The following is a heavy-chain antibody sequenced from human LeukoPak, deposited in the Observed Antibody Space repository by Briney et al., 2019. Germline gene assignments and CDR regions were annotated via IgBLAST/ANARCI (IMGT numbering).Heavy chain of an antibody. Sequence: GGSLRLSCAASGFIFSGNAIHWVRQAPGRGLEWVAQVWSKGDNTYYGDSMKGRFTISRDNSKNTAYLQMNNLRDEDTAVYYCARDGQSLAPYAMDVWGQGTTVIVSS. CDR3: ARDGQSLAPYAMDV. V-gene: IGHV3-33*01. CDR2: VWSKGDNT. CDR1: GFIFSGNA. J-gene: IGHJ6*02.